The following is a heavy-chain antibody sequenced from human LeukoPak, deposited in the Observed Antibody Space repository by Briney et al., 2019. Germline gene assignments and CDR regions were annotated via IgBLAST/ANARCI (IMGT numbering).Heavy chain of an antibody. V-gene: IGHV1-46*01. CDR1: GYTFTSYY. CDR3: ASARSTPGYSSSKLHLDV. J-gene: IGHJ6*02. CDR2: INPSGGST. Sequence: ASVKVSCKASGYTFTSYYMHWVRQAPGQGLEWMGIINPSGGSTSYAQKFQGRVTMTRDTSTSTVYMELSSLRSEDTAVYYCASARSTPGYSSSKLHLDVWGQGTTVTVSS. D-gene: IGHD6-13*01.